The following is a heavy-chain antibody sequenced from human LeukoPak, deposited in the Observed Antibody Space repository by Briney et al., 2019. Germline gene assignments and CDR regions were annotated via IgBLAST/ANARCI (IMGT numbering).Heavy chain of an antibody. Sequence: PGGSLRLSCAASGFTFSSYSMNWVRQAPGKGLEWVSSISSSSSYIYYADSVKGRFTISRDNAKNSLYLQMNSLRAEDTAVYYCAKAHQKLGYCSGGSCSVFDYWGQGTLVTVSS. J-gene: IGHJ4*02. V-gene: IGHV3-21*04. CDR2: ISSSSSYI. CDR3: AKAHQKLGYCSGGSCSVFDY. D-gene: IGHD2-15*01. CDR1: GFTFSSYS.